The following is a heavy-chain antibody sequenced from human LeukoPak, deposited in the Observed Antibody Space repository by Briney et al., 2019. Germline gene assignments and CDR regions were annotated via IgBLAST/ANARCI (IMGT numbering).Heavy chain of an antibody. D-gene: IGHD1-26*01. V-gene: IGHV3-23*01. CDR2: IEKNAGGA. Sequence: GGSPRVSCAASGFTFSDFAMSWVRLAPGKGLEWVSRIEKNAGGAYYADSVKGRFTVSRDNSKNTLYLQMSSLRVEDTALYYCAKQEGALIENWCFDHWGLGTLVTVSS. CDR3: AKQEGALIENWCFDH. J-gene: IGHJ4*02. CDR1: GFTFSDFA.